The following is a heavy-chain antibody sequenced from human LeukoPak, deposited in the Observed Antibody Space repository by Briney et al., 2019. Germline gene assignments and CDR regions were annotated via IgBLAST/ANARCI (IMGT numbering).Heavy chain of an antibody. J-gene: IGHJ4*02. CDR3: AKGVGYYYDSSGYYAYDY. D-gene: IGHD3-22*01. V-gene: IGHV3-23*01. Sequence: QPSETLSLTCAVYGGSFSGYYWSWVRQAPGKGLEWVSAISGSGGSTYYADSVKGRFTISRDNSKNTLYLQMNSLRAEDTAVYYCAKGVGYYYDSSGYYAYDYWGQGTLVTVSS. CDR1: GGSFSGYY. CDR2: ISGSGGST.